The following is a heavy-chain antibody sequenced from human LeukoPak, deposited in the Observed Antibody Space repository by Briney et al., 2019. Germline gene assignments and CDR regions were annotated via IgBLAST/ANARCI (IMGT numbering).Heavy chain of an antibody. CDR3: SRSLDY. CDR1: GFPFSGYW. Sequence: TGGSLRLSCAASGFPFSGYWMDWVRQAPGKGMEWVANIKEDGSQQYYADSVKGQFTISRDNAKNSLYLQMNSLRVEDTAIYYCSRSLDYLGQGALVTVSS. J-gene: IGHJ4*02. CDR2: IKEDGSQQ. V-gene: IGHV3-7*01.